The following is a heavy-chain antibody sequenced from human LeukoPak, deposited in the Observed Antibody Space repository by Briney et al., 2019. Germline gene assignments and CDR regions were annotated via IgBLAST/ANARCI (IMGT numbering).Heavy chain of an antibody. CDR3: ARDPGGY. V-gene: IGHV3-21*01. J-gene: IGHJ4*02. CDR1: GFSLRDYS. D-gene: IGHD3-10*01. CDR2: ISSSSSYI. Sequence: PGGSLRLSCAASGFSLRDYSMNWVRQAPGKGLEWVSSISSSSSYIYYADSVKGRFTISRDNAKNSLYLQMNSLRAEDTAVYYCARDPGGYWGQGTLVTVSS.